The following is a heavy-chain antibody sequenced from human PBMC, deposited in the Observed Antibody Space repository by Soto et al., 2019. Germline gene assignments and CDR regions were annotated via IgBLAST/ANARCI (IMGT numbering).Heavy chain of an antibody. D-gene: IGHD1-26*01. CDR2: IHSGGDT. J-gene: IGHJ4*02. CDR3: AGSTNYYLYYFDY. Sequence: GGSLRLSCAASGFSVSGNYMSWVRQAPGKGPEWISVIHSGGDTNYADSVKGRFTISRDKSKNTLYLQMSSLRAGDTAVYYCAGSTNYYLYYFDYWGQGTLVTVSS. V-gene: IGHV3-53*01. CDR1: GFSVSGNY.